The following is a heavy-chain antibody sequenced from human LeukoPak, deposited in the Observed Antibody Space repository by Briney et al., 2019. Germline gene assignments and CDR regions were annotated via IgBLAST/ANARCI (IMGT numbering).Heavy chain of an antibody. Sequence: GGSLRLSCAASGFTFSSYAMSWVRQAPGKGLEWVSTISGSGASTYYADSVKGRFTISRDNSKNTLHLQMNSLRAEDTAVYYCARGGATRPDFWGQGTLVTVSS. V-gene: IGHV3-23*01. CDR1: GFTFSSYA. J-gene: IGHJ4*02. CDR3: ARGGATRPDF. CDR2: ISGSGAST. D-gene: IGHD1-26*01.